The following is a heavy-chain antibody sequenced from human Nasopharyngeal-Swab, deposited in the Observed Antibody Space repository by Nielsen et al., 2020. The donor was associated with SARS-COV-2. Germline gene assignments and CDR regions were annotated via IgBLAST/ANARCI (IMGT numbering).Heavy chain of an antibody. Sequence: ASVKVSCKASGYTFTSYYMHWVRQAPGQGLEWIGIINPSGGSTSYAQKFQGRVTMTRDTSTSTVYMELSSLRSEDTAVYYCAREGVVRCSSTSCYGVDIVATIDYYYYGMDVWGQGTTVTVSS. CDR3: AREGVVRCSSTSCYGVDIVATIDYYYYGMDV. D-gene: IGHD2-2*01. V-gene: IGHV1-46*01. J-gene: IGHJ6*02. CDR1: GYTFTSYY. CDR2: INPSGGST.